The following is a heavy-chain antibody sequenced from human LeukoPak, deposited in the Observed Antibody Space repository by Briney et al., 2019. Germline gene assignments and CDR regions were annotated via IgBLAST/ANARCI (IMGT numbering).Heavy chain of an antibody. CDR1: GFAFSSYW. D-gene: IGHD3-10*01. CDR3: ARVLPYGSGIQDH. J-gene: IGHJ4*02. Sequence: GGSLRLSCAASGFAFSSYWMAWVRQTPGKGLEWVAHIKGDGSERYYVDFVKGRFTISRDNAEISLSLQMNSLGAEDTAVYYCARVLPYGSGIQDHWGQGTLVTVSS. V-gene: IGHV3-7*04. CDR2: IKGDGSER.